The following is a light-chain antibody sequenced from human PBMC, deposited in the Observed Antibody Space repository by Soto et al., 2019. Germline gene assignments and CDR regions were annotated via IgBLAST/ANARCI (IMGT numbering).Light chain of an antibody. CDR1: SSNLGAYNY. J-gene: IGLJ2*01. V-gene: IGLV2-11*01. Sequence: SALTQPRSVSGSPGQSVAISCTGTSSNLGAYNYVSWYQQHPGKAPTLIIYDVSKRPSGVPDRFSGSKSGNTASLTISGLQADDEADYYCCSYAVSVAVFGGGTKLTVL. CDR3: CSYAVSVAV. CDR2: DVS.